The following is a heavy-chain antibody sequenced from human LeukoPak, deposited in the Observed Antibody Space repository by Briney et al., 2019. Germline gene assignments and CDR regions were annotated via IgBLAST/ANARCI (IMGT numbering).Heavy chain of an antibody. D-gene: IGHD3-9*01. CDR3: ARQYSEWVRYFDWLFQLDY. CDR2: INHSGTT. J-gene: IGHJ4*02. Sequence: SETPSLTCAVYGGSFSDYWYAWIRQSPGKGLEWMGEINHSGTTTYIPSLKSRVSMSVDTSKNQLSLSLRSVTAADTAVYYCARQYSEWVRYFDWLFQLDYWGQGTLVTVSS. CDR1: GGSFSDYW. V-gene: IGHV4-34*01.